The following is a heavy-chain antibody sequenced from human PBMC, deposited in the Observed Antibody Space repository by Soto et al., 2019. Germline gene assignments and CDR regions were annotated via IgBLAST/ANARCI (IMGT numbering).Heavy chain of an antibody. D-gene: IGHD6-13*01. Sequence: SETLSLTCTVSGGSISSGGYYWSWIRQHPGKGLEWIGEINHSGSTNYNPSLKSRVTISVDTSKNQFSLKLSSVTAADTAVYYCARGLAAAAPFYYYGMDVWGQGTTVTVSS. CDR3: ARGLAAAAPFYYYGMDV. V-gene: IGHV4-39*07. CDR1: GGSISSGGYY. CDR2: INHSGST. J-gene: IGHJ6*02.